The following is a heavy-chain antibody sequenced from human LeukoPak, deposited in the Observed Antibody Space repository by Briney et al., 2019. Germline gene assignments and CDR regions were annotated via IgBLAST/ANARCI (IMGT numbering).Heavy chain of an antibody. D-gene: IGHD1-26*01. Sequence: GGSLRLSCAASGFTFNNYNMNWVRQAPGKGLEWVSSITSSSTYIYYADSVKGRFTISRDNAKNSLYLQMNSLRPEDTAVYYCARDPYSGNYGGYYYYYMDVWGKGTTVTISS. CDR1: GFTFNNYN. J-gene: IGHJ6*03. CDR2: ITSSSTYI. CDR3: ARDPYSGNYGGYYYYYMDV. V-gene: IGHV3-21*01.